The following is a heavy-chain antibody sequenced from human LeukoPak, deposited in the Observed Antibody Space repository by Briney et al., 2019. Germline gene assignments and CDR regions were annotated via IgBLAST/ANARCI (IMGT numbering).Heavy chain of an antibody. V-gene: IGHV3-66*01. CDR3: ARDPVGAIGYGMDV. Sequence: GVSLRLSCAASGLTDRSCYMICVRQARGKGLEWVSLIYSGWSTFHGDSVKGRFTISRDTSKNTLFLQMKSLRAEDTAVYYCARDPVGAIGYGMDVWGQGTTVTVSS. J-gene: IGHJ6*02. CDR1: GLTDRSCY. CDR2: IYSGWST. D-gene: IGHD1-26*01.